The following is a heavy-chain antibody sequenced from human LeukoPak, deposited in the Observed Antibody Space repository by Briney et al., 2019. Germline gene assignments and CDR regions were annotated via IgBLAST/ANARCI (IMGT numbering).Heavy chain of an antibody. J-gene: IGHJ4*02. CDR1: GFAFSSYD. V-gene: IGHV3-30*03. D-gene: IGHD1-26*01. CDR3: ARVLSGSYDNYFDY. CDR2: ISYDGSDK. Sequence: GRSLRLSCAASGFAFSSYDMHWVRQAPGKGLEWVAVISYDGSDKYYVDSVKGRFTISRDNSKNTLYLQMNSLKAEDAAVYYCARVLSGSYDNYFDYWGQGTLVTVSS.